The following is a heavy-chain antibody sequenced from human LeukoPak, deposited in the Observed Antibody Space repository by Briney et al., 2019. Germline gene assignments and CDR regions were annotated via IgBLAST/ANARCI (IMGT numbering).Heavy chain of an antibody. J-gene: IGHJ4*02. V-gene: IGHV4-59*08. CDR1: GGSISSYY. CDR2: IYYSGST. D-gene: IGHD2-2*02. Sequence: SETLSLTCTVSGGSISSYYWSWIRQPPGKGLEWIGYIYYSGSTNYNPSLKSRVTISVDTSKNQFSLKLSSVTAADTAVYYCASPYCSSTSCYTPSFDYWGQGTLVTVSS. CDR3: ASPYCSSTSCYTPSFDY.